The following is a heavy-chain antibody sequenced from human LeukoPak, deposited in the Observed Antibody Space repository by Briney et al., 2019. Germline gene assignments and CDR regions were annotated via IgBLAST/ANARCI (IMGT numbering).Heavy chain of an antibody. D-gene: IGHD3-3*01. CDR1: GGSIRDYQ. CDR2: LYNSETI. V-gene: IGHV4-59*04. J-gene: IGHJ5*02. Sequence: SETLSLTCAVSGGSIRDYQWSWIRQSPGKGLEWIGSLYNSETIFYNPSLRSRVTMSVDTSKNQFSLRLNSVDAADSAMYFCARERFLELYMRGWLDPWGPGTLVTVSS. CDR3: ARERFLELYMRGWLDP.